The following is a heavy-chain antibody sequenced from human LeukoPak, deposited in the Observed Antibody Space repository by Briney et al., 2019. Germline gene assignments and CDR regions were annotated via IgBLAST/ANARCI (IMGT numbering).Heavy chain of an antibody. D-gene: IGHD3-10*01. CDR1: GLTFSSYS. J-gene: IGHJ1*01. V-gene: IGHV3-21*01. CDR3: ARNYGAGFPIGQSQH. Sequence: GGSLRLSCAASGLTFSSYSMNWVRQAPGKGLEWISSISSSSSYIYYADSLKGRFTISRDNAKNSLYLQMNSLRAEDTAVYYCARNYGAGFPIGQSQHWGQGTLVTDSS. CDR2: ISSSSSYI.